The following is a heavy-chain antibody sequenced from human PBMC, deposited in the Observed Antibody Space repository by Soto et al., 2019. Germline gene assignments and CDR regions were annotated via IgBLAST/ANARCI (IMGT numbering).Heavy chain of an antibody. Sequence: GGSLRLSCAASGFTFSSYGMHWVRQAPGKGLEWVAVISYDGSNKYYADSVKGRFTISRDNSKNTLYLQMNSLGAEDTAVYYCAKDGAIYDSSGYYQDYWGQGT. D-gene: IGHD3-22*01. CDR1: GFTFSSYG. V-gene: IGHV3-30*18. J-gene: IGHJ4*02. CDR3: AKDGAIYDSSGYYQDY. CDR2: ISYDGSNK.